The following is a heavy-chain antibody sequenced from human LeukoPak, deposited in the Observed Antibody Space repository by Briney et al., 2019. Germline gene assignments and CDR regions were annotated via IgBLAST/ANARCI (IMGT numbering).Heavy chain of an antibody. Sequence: GGSLRLSCVASGFTLSRYWMHWVRQDPGKGLMWVSRSKGDGTYTNSADSVKGRFTISRDNAKNTLYLQMNSLRDEDTAVYYCARDALCGGDCFDYWGQGTLVTVSS. CDR3: ARDALCGGDCFDY. J-gene: IGHJ4*02. CDR1: GFTLSRYW. D-gene: IGHD2-21*01. V-gene: IGHV3-74*01. CDR2: SKGDGTYT.